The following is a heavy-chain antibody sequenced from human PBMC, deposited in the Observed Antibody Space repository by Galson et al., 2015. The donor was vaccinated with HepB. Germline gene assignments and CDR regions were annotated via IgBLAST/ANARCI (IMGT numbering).Heavy chain of an antibody. CDR1: GFSFSNYG. J-gene: IGHJ4*02. Sequence: SLRLSCAASGFSFSNYGMHWVRQAPGKGLEWVAVISYDGTDKYYVDSVKGRFTMSRDISKNTVYLQMNSLRVEDTAIYYCARREAAGGYYDSSGYPVDWGQGTLVTVSS. CDR3: ARREAAGGYYDSSGYPVD. D-gene: IGHD3-22*01. CDR2: ISYDGTDK. V-gene: IGHV3-30*03.